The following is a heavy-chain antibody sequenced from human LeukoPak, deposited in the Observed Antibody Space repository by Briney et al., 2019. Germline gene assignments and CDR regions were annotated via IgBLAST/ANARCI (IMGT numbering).Heavy chain of an antibody. J-gene: IGHJ5*02. D-gene: IGHD6-13*01. CDR1: GFTFSSYG. Sequence: GRSLRLSCAASGFTFSSYGMHWVRQAPGKGLEWVAVTSYDGSNKYYAGSVKGRFTISRDNSKNTLYLQMNSLRSEDTAVYYCARDQAAAGTSWFDPWGQGTLVTVSS. CDR2: TSYDGSNK. CDR3: ARDQAAAGTSWFDP. V-gene: IGHV3-30*03.